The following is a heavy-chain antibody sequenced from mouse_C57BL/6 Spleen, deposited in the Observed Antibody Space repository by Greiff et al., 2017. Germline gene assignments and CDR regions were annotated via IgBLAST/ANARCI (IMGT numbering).Heavy chain of an antibody. V-gene: IGHV14-4*01. CDR2: IDPENGVT. D-gene: IGHD1-1*01. Sequence: EVKLVESGAELVRPGASVKLSCTASGFNIKDDYMHWVKQRPEQGLEWIGWIDPENGVTEYASKFQGKATIKADTCTNTADRQHSSLKSEETAVNYGTTGGYYGGSGMDDWGQGTSVTVSA. CDR3: TTGGYYGGSGMDD. CDR1: GFNIKDDY. J-gene: IGHJ4*01.